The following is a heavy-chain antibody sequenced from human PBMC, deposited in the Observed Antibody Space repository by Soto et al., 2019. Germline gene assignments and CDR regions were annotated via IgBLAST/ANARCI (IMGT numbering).Heavy chain of an antibody. D-gene: IGHD3-16*01. CDR2: ISTSSSTI. CDR1: GFTFSSYS. J-gene: IGHJ4*02. V-gene: IGHV3-48*01. CDR3: ARDAYYDYMWGSYPGGYFDY. Sequence: GGSLRLSCAASGFTFSSYSMNWVRQAPGKGLEWVSYISTSSSTIYYADSVKGRFTISRDNAKNSLYLQMNSLRAEDTAVYYCARDAYYDYMWGSYPGGYFDYWGQGTLVTVSS.